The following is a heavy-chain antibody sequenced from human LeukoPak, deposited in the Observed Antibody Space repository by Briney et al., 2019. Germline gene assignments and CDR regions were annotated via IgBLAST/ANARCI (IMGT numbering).Heavy chain of an antibody. Sequence: SETLSLTCTVSGGSISVFHWSWIRQPPRKGLEWSGYIYYSGSTNYNPSLKSRVTISVETSKNQFSLKLSSVTAADTAVYYCTRAYDSGSFLTYWGQGIPVTVSS. J-gene: IGHJ4*02. V-gene: IGHV4-59*01. CDR1: GGSISVFH. CDR2: IYYSGST. CDR3: TRAYDSGSFLTY. D-gene: IGHD3-10*01.